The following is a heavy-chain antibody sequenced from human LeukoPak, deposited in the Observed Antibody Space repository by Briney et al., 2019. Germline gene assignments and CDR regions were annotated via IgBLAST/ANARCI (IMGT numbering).Heavy chain of an antibody. Sequence: GGSLRLSCAASGFTFSSYSMNWVRQAPGKGLEWVSSISSSSSYIYYVDSVKGRFTISRDNAKNSLYLQMNSLRAEDTAVYYCARGRNDLPYWGQGTLVTVSS. J-gene: IGHJ4*02. CDR1: GFTFSSYS. CDR2: ISSSSSYI. V-gene: IGHV3-21*01. CDR3: ARGRNDLPY. D-gene: IGHD1-1*01.